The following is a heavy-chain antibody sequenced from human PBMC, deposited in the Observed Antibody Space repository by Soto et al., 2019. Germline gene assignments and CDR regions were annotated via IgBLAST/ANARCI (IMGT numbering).Heavy chain of an antibody. D-gene: IGHD3-3*01. V-gene: IGHV3-23*01. J-gene: IGHJ5*02. CDR1: GFTFSSYA. CDR2: ITGSGGST. Sequence: GGSLRLSCAASGFTFSSYAMSWVRQAPGKGLEWVSAITGSGGSTFYADSVKGRFTISRDNSKKTLFLQMNSLRAEDTAVYYCAKGRFYDFWSGYYTGDWFHPWGQGTLVTVSS. CDR3: AKGRFYDFWSGYYTGDWFHP.